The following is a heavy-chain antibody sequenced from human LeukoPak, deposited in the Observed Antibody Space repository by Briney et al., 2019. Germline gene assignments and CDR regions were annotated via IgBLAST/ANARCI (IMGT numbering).Heavy chain of an antibody. J-gene: IGHJ6*03. CDR3: AKSGIIQGYYFYYMDV. D-gene: IGHD5-18*01. V-gene: IGHV3-9*01. CDR2: ISWKSDRI. CDR1: GFTFDDYT. Sequence: PGGSLRLSCAASGFTFDDYTMHWVHQAPGKGLEWVSGISWKSDRIGYADSVKGRFTISRDNAKNSLYLQMNSLRAEDTALYYCAKSGIIQGYYFYYMDVWGKGTTVTISS.